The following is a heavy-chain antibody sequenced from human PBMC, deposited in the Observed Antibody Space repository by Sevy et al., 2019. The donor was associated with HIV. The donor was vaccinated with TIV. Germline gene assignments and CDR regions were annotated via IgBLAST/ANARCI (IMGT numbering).Heavy chain of an antibody. V-gene: IGHV3-23*01. CDR1: GFTFSSYA. CDR3: AKESPKLLWFGELLESPIEHY. J-gene: IGHJ4*02. D-gene: IGHD3-10*01. CDR2: ISGSGGST. Sequence: GGSLRLSCAASGFTFSSYAMSWVRQAPGKGLEWVSAISGSGGSTYYADSVKGRFTISRDNSKNTLYLQMNSLRAEDTAVYYCAKESPKLLWFGELLESPIEHYGGQGTLVTVSS.